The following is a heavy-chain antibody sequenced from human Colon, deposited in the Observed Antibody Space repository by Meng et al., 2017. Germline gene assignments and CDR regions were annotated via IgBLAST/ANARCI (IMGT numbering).Heavy chain of an antibody. V-gene: IGHV4-4*03. CDR3: AGDSFYSMGY. CDR2: FHDGRGT. CDR1: SNTSSYDNC. J-gene: IGHJ4*02. Sequence: QGHPGAAVVGLSQPPGTPSPVCAVSSNTSSYDNCWSRHRQPQGKGLDGIGEFHDGRGTNYNPALRSPVTFSLDQSRNQLTLTLTSVSAGDTVVYYCAGDSFYSMGYWGPGALVTVSS. D-gene: IGHD3-22*01.